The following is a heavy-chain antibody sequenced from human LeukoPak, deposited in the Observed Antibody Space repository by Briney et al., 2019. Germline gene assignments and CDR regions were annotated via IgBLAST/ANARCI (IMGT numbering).Heavy chain of an antibody. Sequence: GGSLRLSCAASGFSLSSSSMAWVRQAPGGRPDWVSDIYSDSSATYYADSVKGRFSISRDDSKNTLYLQMYSLRTEDTATYYCAKRLNINYFEYWGRGTLVTVSS. CDR1: GFSLSSSS. CDR3: AKRLNINYFEY. D-gene: IGHD2/OR15-2a*01. J-gene: IGHJ4*02. CDR2: IYSDSSAT. V-gene: IGHV3-23*03.